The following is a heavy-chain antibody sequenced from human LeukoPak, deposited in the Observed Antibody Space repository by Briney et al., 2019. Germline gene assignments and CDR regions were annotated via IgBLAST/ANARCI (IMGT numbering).Heavy chain of an antibody. J-gene: IGHJ4*02. Sequence: GESLKISCQGSGYRFSSYWITWVRQMPGKGLEWMGRIDPSDSYTNYSPSFQGHVTISADKSISTAYLQWSTLKASDTAMYYCARVEAAGSSFWGQGTLVTVSS. V-gene: IGHV5-10-1*01. CDR2: IDPSDSYT. CDR3: ARVEAAGSSF. D-gene: IGHD6-13*01. CDR1: GYRFSSYW.